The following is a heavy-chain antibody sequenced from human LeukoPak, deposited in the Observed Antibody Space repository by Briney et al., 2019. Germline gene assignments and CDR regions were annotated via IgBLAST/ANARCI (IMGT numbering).Heavy chain of an antibody. D-gene: IGHD3-3*01. CDR1: GGSFSGYY. V-gene: IGHV4-34*01. J-gene: IGHJ6*02. CDR2: INHSGST. CDR3: ARHGGGFWSGYYQYGMDV. Sequence: SETLSLTCAVYGGSFSGYYWSWIRQPPGKGLEWIGEINHSGSTNYNPSLKSRVTISVDTSKNQFSLKLSSVTAADTAVYYCARHGGGFWSGYYQYGMDVWGQGTTVTVSS.